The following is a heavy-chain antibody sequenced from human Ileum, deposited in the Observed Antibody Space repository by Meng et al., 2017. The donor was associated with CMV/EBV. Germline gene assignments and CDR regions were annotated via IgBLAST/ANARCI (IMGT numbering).Heavy chain of an antibody. CDR1: GGTFSNS. D-gene: IGHD2-2*03. J-gene: IGHJ4*02. CDR2: MIPLLGVS. CDR3: ADRSGFCSRSHCFGN. V-gene: IGHV1-69*10. Sequence: SVKVSCKASGGTFSNSISWVRQAPGQGLEWMGGMIPLLGVSNYAQKFKGRVSITADKSTSTGFMELSRLRSEDTAVYYCADRSGFCSRSHCFGNWGQGTQVTVSS.